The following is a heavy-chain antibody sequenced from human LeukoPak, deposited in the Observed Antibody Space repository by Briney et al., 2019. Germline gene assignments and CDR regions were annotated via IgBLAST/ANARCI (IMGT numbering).Heavy chain of an antibody. Sequence: SETLSLTCTVSGGSISSSSYYWGWIRQPPGKGLEWIGSIYYSGSTYYNPSLKSRVTISVDTSKNQFSLKLSSVPAADTAVYYCASAGLKSYYDILTGFDAFDIWGQGTMVTVSS. CDR2: IYYSGST. CDR3: ASAGLKSYYDILTGFDAFDI. CDR1: GGSISSSSYY. D-gene: IGHD3-9*01. J-gene: IGHJ3*02. V-gene: IGHV4-39*01.